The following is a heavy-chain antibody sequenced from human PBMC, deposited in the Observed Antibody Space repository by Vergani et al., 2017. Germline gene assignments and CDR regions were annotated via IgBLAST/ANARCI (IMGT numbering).Heavy chain of an antibody. Sequence: QLQLQESGPGLVKPSETLSLTCTVSGGSISSSSYYWGWIRQPPGTGLEWIGSIYYSGSTYYNPSLKSRVTISVDTSKIQFSLKLSSVTAADTAVYYCARDTRVVVVAATDGRNWVDPWGQGTLVTVSS. CDR2: IYYSGST. J-gene: IGHJ5*02. V-gene: IGHV4-39*07. CDR3: ARDTRVVVVAATDGRNWVDP. CDR1: GGSISSSSYY. D-gene: IGHD2-15*01.